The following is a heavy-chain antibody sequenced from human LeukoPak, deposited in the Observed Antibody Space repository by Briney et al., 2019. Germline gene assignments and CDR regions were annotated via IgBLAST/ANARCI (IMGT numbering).Heavy chain of an antibody. CDR1: GYTFTSYY. CDR3: ASRSSRWSYYYYMDV. CDR2: INPSGGST. J-gene: IGHJ6*03. Sequence: ASVKVSCKASGYTFTSYYMHWVRQAPGQGLEWMGIINPSGGSTSYAQKFQGRVTMTRDTSTSTAYMELSSLRSEDTAVYYCASRSSRWSYYYYMDVWGKGTTVTVSS. D-gene: IGHD4-23*01. V-gene: IGHV1-46*01.